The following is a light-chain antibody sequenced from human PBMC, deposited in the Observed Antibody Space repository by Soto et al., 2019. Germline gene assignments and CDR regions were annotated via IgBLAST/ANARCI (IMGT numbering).Light chain of an antibody. V-gene: IGLV2-14*01. CDR2: DVS. J-gene: IGLJ2*01. CDR3: SSYTSSSTPHVV. Sequence: QSALTQPASVSGSPGQSITISCTGTSSDVGGYNYVSWYQQHPGKAPKLMIYDVSNRPSGVSNRFSGSKSGNTASLPISGLPAEDEADYSCSSYTSSSTPHVVFGGGTKLTVL. CDR1: SSDVGGYNY.